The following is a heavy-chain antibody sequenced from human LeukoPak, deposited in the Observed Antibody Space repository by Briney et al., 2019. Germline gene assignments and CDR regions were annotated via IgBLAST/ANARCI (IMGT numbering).Heavy chain of an antibody. CDR2: VSLSSSTI. CDR1: GFTFSSYS. CDR3: AKTGGIAAAH. V-gene: IGHV3-48*01. Sequence: GGSLRLSCAASGFTFSSYSMNWVRQAPGKGLEWISYVSLSSSTIYYADSVKGRFTISRDNAKNSLYLQMNSLRAEDTALYYCAKTGGIAAAHWGQGTLVTVSS. J-gene: IGHJ4*02. D-gene: IGHD6-13*01.